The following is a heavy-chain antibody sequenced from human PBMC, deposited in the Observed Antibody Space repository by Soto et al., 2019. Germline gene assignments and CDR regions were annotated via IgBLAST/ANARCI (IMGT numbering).Heavy chain of an antibody. CDR3: ARARATIAAAAIFDC. D-gene: IGHD6-13*01. CDR1: GGSIRSNIYY. J-gene: IGHJ4*02. V-gene: IGHV4-39*07. CDR2: VYRTGST. Sequence: SETLSLTCSVSGGSIRSNIYYWGWIRQPPGKGLEWIGEVYRTGSTNYNPSLESRLTISVDKSKNQFSLKLTSVTAADTAVYYCARARATIAAAAIFDCWGQGTLVTVSS.